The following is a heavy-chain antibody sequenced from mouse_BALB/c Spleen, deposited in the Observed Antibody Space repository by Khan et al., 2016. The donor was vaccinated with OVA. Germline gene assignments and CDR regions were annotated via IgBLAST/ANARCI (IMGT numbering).Heavy chain of an antibody. D-gene: IGHD2-3*01. V-gene: IGHV3-2*02. CDR2: ISYSGST. CDR3: ARDGSRYNYAMDY. J-gene: IGHJ4*01. CDR1: GYSITSDYA. Sequence: VQLKQSGPGLVKPSQSLSLTCTVTGYSITSDYAWNWIRQFPGNKLEWMGYISYSGSTTYNPALKRRISITRDTSKNQFFLQLNSVTTEDTATXYCARDGSRYNYAMDYWGQGTSVTVSS.